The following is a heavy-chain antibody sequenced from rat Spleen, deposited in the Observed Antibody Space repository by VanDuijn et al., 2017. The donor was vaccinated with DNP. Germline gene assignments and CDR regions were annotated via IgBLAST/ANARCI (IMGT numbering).Heavy chain of an antibody. V-gene: IGHV3-1*01. CDR2: ITHSGST. D-gene: IGHD1-11*01. CDR3: SRENGGYDY. CDR1: GYSITSNY. Sequence: EVQLQESGPGLVKPPLSLSLTCSVTGYSITSNYWAWIRKFPGNKMEWMGYITHSGSTSYNPSLKSRISITRDTSKNQFFLQLNSVTTEDTATYYCSRENGGYDYWGQGVMVTVSS. J-gene: IGHJ2*01.